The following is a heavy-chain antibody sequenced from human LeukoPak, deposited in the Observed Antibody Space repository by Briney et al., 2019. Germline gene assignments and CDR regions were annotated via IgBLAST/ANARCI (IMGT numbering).Heavy chain of an antibody. Sequence: SETLSLTCTVSGGSISSGGYYWSWIRQHPGKGLEWIRYIYYSGSTYYNPSLKSRVTISVDTSKNQFSLKLSSVTAADTAVYYCARHRRAEYTPNSPYYFDYWGQGTLVTVSS. CDR1: GGSISSGGYY. V-gene: IGHV4-31*03. CDR3: ARHRRAEYTPNSPYYFDY. CDR2: IYYSGST. D-gene: IGHD4-23*01. J-gene: IGHJ4*02.